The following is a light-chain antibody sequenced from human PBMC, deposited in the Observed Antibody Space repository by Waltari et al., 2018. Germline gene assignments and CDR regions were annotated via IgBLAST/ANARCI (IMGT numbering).Light chain of an antibody. V-gene: IGLV2-11*01. J-gene: IGLJ3*02. CDR3: CSYAGSYTWV. CDR2: DVT. CDR1: PHDLGSYNY. Sequence: SALTQPRSVSGSPGPSVTISCTGTPHDLGSYNYVSWYQQHPGTTPKLIILDVTKRPSGVPDRLSGSKSGNTASLTISGLRAEDEAEYYCCSYAGSYTWVFGGGTKLTVV.